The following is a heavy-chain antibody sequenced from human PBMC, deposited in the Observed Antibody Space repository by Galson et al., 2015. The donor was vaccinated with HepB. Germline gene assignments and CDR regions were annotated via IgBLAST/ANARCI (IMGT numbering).Heavy chain of an antibody. D-gene: IGHD3-10*01. Sequence: SLRLSCAASGFTFNNYAMRWVRQAPGKGQEWVSCISGSSSYIYYADSVKGRFTISRDNAKNSLYLQMNSLSAEDTAVYYCARPYYGSGTYYYPGYGMDVWGKGTTVTVSS. CDR2: ISGSSSYI. V-gene: IGHV3-21*01. CDR1: GFTFNNYA. CDR3: ARPYYGSGTYYYPGYGMDV. J-gene: IGHJ6*04.